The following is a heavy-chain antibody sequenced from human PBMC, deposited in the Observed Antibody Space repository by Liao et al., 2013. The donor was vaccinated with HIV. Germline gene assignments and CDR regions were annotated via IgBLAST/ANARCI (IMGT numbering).Heavy chain of an antibody. Sequence: QLQLQESGPGLVKPSETLSLTCTVSGGSISSSSYYWGWIRQPPGKGLEWIGSIYYSGSTYYNPSLKSRVTISVDTSKNQFSLKLSSVTAADTAVYYCARGGYVYYYFDYWGQGTLVTVSS. V-gene: IGHV4-39*07. J-gene: IGHJ4*02. CDR2: IYYSGST. CDR1: GGSISSSSYY. CDR3: ARGGYVYYYFDY. D-gene: IGHD3-16*01.